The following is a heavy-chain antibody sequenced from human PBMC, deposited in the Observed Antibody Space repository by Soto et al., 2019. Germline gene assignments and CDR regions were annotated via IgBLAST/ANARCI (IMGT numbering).Heavy chain of an antibody. CDR1: GFTFSSYS. Sequence: GGSLRLSCAASGFTFSSYSMNWVRQAPGKGLEWVSSISSSSSYIYYADSVKGRFTISRDNAKNSLYLQMNSLRAEDTAVYYCVGANMIADQYYYMDVWGKGTTVTVSS. D-gene: IGHD2-21*01. CDR2: ISSSSSYI. CDR3: VGANMIADQYYYMDV. J-gene: IGHJ6*03. V-gene: IGHV3-21*01.